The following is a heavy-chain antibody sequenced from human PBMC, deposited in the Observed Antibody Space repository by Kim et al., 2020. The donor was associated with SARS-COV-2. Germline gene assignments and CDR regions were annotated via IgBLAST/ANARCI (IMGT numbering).Heavy chain of an antibody. J-gene: IGHJ4*02. D-gene: IGHD2-15*01. Sequence: GGSLRLSCAASGFTFSSYGMHWVRQAPGKGLEWVAVISYDGSNKYYADSVKGRFTISRDNSKNTLYLQMNSLRAEDTAVYYCAKDEGCSGGSCYLRDYFDSWGQGTLVTVSS. CDR2: ISYDGSNK. CDR3: AKDEGCSGGSCYLRDYFDS. V-gene: IGHV3-30*18. CDR1: GFTFSSYG.